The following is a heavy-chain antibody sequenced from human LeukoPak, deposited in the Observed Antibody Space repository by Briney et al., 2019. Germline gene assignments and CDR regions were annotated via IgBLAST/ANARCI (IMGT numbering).Heavy chain of an antibody. Sequence: GGSLRLSCEASGFTFSSYGMNGVRQAPGKGLEGVAVISYDGSNKYYADSVKGRFTFSRDNSKNTLYLQMNSLRAEDTAVYYCAKGSDILTGYSDGVFDYWGQGTLVTVSS. D-gene: IGHD3-9*01. CDR1: GFTFSSYG. V-gene: IGHV3-30*18. J-gene: IGHJ4*02. CDR2: ISYDGSNK. CDR3: AKGSDILTGYSDGVFDY.